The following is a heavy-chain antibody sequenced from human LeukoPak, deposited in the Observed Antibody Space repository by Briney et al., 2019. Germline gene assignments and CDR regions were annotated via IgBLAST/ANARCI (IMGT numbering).Heavy chain of an antibody. J-gene: IGHJ4*02. CDR1: GFTFSSSA. V-gene: IGHV3-23*01. Sequence: GGSLRLSCAASGFTFSSSAMSWVRQVPGKGLEWVSGISASGGSTYYADSVRGRFTISRDNSKNTLYVQMNSLRDEDTAVYYCAKDQRRESPHYLDSWGQGTLVTVSS. CDR3: AKDQRRESPHYLDS. CDR2: ISASGGST.